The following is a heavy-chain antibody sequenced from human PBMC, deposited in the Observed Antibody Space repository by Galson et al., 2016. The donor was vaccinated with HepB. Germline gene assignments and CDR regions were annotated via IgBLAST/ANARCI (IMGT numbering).Heavy chain of an antibody. V-gene: IGHV4-4*02. CDR2: IYYTGST. CDR1: GGSISSDVW. Sequence: SETLSLTCAVSGGSISSDVWWSWVRQPPGKGLEWIGEIYYTGSTNYNPSLKSRVTISVDKSKNQVSLSLTSVTAADTAVYYCATAPGITVAGIYFFDYWGQGTLVTVSP. J-gene: IGHJ4*02. CDR3: ATAPGITVAGIYFFDY. D-gene: IGHD6-19*01.